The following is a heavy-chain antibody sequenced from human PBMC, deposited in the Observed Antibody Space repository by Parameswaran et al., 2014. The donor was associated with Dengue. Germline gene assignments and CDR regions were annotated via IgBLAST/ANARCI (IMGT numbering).Heavy chain of an antibody. Sequence: WVRQAPGQGLEWMGWMNPNSGNTGYAQKFQGRVTMTRNTSISTAYMELSSLRSEDTAVYYCARGKQILDWLGYYYYMDVWGKGTTVTVSS. CDR3: ARGKQILDWLGYYYYMDV. J-gene: IGHJ6*03. CDR2: MNPNSGNT. V-gene: IGHV1-8*01. D-gene: IGHD3/OR15-3a*01.